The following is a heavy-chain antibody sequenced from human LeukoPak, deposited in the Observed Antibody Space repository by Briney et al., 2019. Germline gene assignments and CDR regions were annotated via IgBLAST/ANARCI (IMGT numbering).Heavy chain of an antibody. J-gene: IGHJ4*02. Sequence: GGSLRLSCAASGFTFSNFAMNWVRRAPGKGLEWVSTISGRGEGTYYADSVKGRFTISRDNSKNTLFLRMRNLSADATALYYCAKGRLQEGTVFRGVITPVDYWGQGTLVTVTS. V-gene: IGHV3-23*01. D-gene: IGHD3-10*01. CDR3: AKGRLQEGTVFRGVITPVDY. CDR1: GFTFSNFA. CDR2: ISGRGEGT.